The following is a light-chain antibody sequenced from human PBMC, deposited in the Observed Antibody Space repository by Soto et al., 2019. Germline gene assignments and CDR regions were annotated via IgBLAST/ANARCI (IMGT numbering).Light chain of an antibody. Sequence: EIVLTQSPGTLSLSPGERATLSCRASQNVASSYLAWYQQKPGQAPRLLIYGSSIRGAGIPDRFSGSGSGTDFTHTISRLDPEDFAVYFCQQYGSSPRTFGQGTKVDIK. CDR3: QQYGSSPRT. V-gene: IGKV3-20*01. CDR2: GSS. CDR1: QNVASSY. J-gene: IGKJ1*01.